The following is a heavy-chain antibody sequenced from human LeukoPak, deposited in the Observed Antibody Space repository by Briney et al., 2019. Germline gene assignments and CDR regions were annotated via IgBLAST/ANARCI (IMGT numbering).Heavy chain of an antibody. J-gene: IGHJ5*02. Sequence: GASVKVSCKASGYTFTGYSIHWLRQAPGQGPEWMGWINPNSGDTNYAQKFQDRITLTRDTSISTAYLNLINLRSDGTAIYYCARPNVDYYNWFDPWGQGTLVTVSS. CDR3: ARPNVDYYNWFDP. CDR1: GYTFTGYS. CDR2: INPNSGDT. D-gene: IGHD4-11*01. V-gene: IGHV1-2*02.